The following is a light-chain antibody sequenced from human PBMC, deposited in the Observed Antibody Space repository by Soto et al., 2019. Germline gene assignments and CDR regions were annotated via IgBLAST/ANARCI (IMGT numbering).Light chain of an antibody. CDR2: GDN. CDR3: QSYDSSLTTLV. Sequence: QSVLTQPPSVSGAPGQRVAISCTGSSSNIGAEYDVHWYQQLPGTAPKRLIYGDNNRPSGVPDRFSGSKSGTSASLAITGLQPEDEADYYCQSYDSSLTTLVFGTGTQVTVL. J-gene: IGLJ1*01. CDR1: SSNIGAEYD. V-gene: IGLV1-40*01.